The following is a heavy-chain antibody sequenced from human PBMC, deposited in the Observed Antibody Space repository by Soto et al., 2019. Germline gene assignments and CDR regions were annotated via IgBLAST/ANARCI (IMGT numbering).Heavy chain of an antibody. V-gene: IGHV1-69*13. CDR3: ASVNSALVYYGMDV. D-gene: IGHD1-20*01. CDR1: GGTLSSYA. J-gene: IGHJ6*02. CDR2: IIPIFGTA. Sequence: SVKVSCKASGGTLSSYAISWVRQAPGQGLEWMGGIIPIFGTANYAQKFQGRVTITADESTSTAYMELSSLRSEDTAVYYCASVNSALVYYGMDVWGQGTTVTVSS.